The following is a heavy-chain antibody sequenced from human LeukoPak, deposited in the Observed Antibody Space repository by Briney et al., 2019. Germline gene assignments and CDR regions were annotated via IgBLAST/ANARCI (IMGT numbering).Heavy chain of an antibody. CDR2: TYYSGST. D-gene: IGHD2-2*01. Sequence: PSQTLSLTCTVSGGSISSYYWSWIRQPPGKGLEWIGYTYYSGSTNYNPSLRSRVTISVDTSKNQFSLKLSSVTAADTAVYYCARADGVPAATPFDYWGQGTLVTVSS. V-gene: IGHV4-59*01. J-gene: IGHJ4*02. CDR1: GGSISSYY. CDR3: ARADGVPAATPFDY.